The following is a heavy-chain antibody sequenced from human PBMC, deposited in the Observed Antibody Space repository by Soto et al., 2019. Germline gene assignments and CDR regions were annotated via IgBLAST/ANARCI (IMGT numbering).Heavy chain of an antibody. Sequence: EVQLVESGGGLVQPGESLRLSCAASGFTFSYYWMHWVRQAPGKGLVWVSRIHSDGSSTTYADSVKDRFTISSDNAWNTLYLQINSLRAEDTAVYYCARGDRGAFDLWGQGTVLTVSS. CDR2: IHSDGSST. D-gene: IGHD1-26*01. J-gene: IGHJ3*01. CDR1: GFTFSYYW. V-gene: IGHV3-74*03. CDR3: ARGDRGAFDL.